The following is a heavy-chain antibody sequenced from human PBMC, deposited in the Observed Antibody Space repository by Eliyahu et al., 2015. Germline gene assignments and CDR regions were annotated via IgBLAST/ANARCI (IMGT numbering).Heavy chain of an antibody. V-gene: IGHV4-39*01. CDR3: ARHDYSGSYGFFDP. J-gene: IGHJ5*02. CDR1: GGXISXRTYF. Sequence: QLQLQESGPGLVKASETLSXPCTVSGGXISXRTYFWGWIRQPPGKGLEWIGSISYSGNTYYNLSLKSRVTISADTSKNQFSLKLNSVTAADTAVYYCARHDYSGSYGFFDPWGQGTLATV. D-gene: IGHD1-26*01. CDR2: ISYSGNT.